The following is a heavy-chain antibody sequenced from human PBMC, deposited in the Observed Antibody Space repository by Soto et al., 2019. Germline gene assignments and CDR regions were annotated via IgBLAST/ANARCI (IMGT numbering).Heavy chain of an antibody. CDR2: LYTGGST. Sequence: PGGSLRLSCAASGFTFSSYGMHWVRQAPGKGLEWVSVLYTGGSTYYAESVKGRFTISRDNAKNSLYLQMNSLRAEDTALYYCAKAVGSYVNFDYWGQGTLVTVSS. CDR1: GFTFSSYG. V-gene: IGHV3-NL1*01. D-gene: IGHD3-16*01. J-gene: IGHJ4*02. CDR3: AKAVGSYVNFDY.